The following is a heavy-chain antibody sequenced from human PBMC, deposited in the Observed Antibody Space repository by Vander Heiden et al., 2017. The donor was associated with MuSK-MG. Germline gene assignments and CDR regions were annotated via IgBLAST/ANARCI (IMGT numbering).Heavy chain of an antibody. V-gene: IGHV3-74*01. CDR3: ARGGAVPHGFDI. CDR1: GFTFSSYW. CDR2: ITSDGRSA. Sequence: EVQLVESGGDLVQPGGSLRLSCVASGFTFSSYWMHWVRQVPGKGLVWVSLITSDGRSATYADSVRGRFTISRDNAKNTLYLQMNSLRAEDTAVYYCARGGAVPHGFDIWGQGTMVTLSS. D-gene: IGHD3-16*01. J-gene: IGHJ3*02.